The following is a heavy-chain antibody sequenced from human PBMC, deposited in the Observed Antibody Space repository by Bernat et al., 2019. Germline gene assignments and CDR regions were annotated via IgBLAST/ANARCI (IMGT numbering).Heavy chain of an antibody. Sequence: EVQLVESGGGLVQPGRSLRLSCAASGFTFDDYAMHWVRQAPGKGLDWVSGLSWNSGSIGYAEAVKGRFTICRENAKNCLYLQMNSLRAEDTALYECAKDGADGYSYGSGCAPPENWGQGTLVTVSS. J-gene: IGHJ4*02. V-gene: IGHV3-9*01. CDR2: LSWNSGSI. CDR1: GFTFDDYA. D-gene: IGHD5-18*01. CDR3: AKDGADGYSYGSGCAPPEN.